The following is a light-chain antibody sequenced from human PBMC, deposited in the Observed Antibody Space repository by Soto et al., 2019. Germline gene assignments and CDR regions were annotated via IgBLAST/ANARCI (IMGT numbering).Light chain of an antibody. CDR2: GTS. Sequence: EILMTQSPATLSVSPGARATLSCRASQTINNNLALFQQKPGQAPRLLIYGTSSRATGIPDRFTGSGSGTDFTLTISRLETEDFAVYYCQQYGSSTWTFGEGTKVDIK. CDR3: QQYGSSTWT. V-gene: IGKV3-20*01. CDR1: QTINNN. J-gene: IGKJ1*01.